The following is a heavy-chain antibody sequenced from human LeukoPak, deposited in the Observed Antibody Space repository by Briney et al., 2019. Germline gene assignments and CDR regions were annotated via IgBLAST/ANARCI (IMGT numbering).Heavy chain of an antibody. D-gene: IGHD6-19*01. CDR3: ARDIRGRGSGWFYFDD. V-gene: IGHV4-31*03. J-gene: IGHJ4*02. CDR2: IYYSGST. CDR1: GGSISSGGYY. Sequence: SETLSLTCTVSGGSISSGGYYWSWIRQHPGKGLEWIGYIYYSGSTYYNPSLKSRVSISVDTSKNQFSLELSSVTAADTAVYYCARDIRGRGSGWFYFDDRGQGTLVTVSS.